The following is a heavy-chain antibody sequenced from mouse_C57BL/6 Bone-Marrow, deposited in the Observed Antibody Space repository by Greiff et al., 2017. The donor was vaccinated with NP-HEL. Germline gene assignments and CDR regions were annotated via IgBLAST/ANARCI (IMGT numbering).Heavy chain of an antibody. CDR3: TTGTGTGAY. Sequence: VHVKQSGAELVRPGASVKLSCTASGFNIKDYYMHWVKQRPEQGLEWIGRIDPEDGDTEYAPKFQGKATMTADTSSNTAYLQLSSLTSEDTAVYYCTTGTGTGAYWGQGTLVTVSA. D-gene: IGHD4-1*01. CDR1: GFNIKDYY. J-gene: IGHJ3*01. CDR2: IDPEDGDT. V-gene: IGHV14-1*01.